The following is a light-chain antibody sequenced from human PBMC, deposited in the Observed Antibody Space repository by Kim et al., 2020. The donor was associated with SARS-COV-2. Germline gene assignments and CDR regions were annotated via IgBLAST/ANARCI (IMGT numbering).Light chain of an antibody. CDR3: SAWDSSLSAWV. CDR1: SNNVGNQG. J-gene: IGLJ3*02. V-gene: IGLV10-54*01. Sequence: RQTATLTGNGNSNNVGNQGAAWLQQHQGHPPKLLSYRNNNRPSGISERLSASRSGNTASLTITGLQPEDEADYYCSAWDSSLSAWVFGGGTKLTVL. CDR2: RNN.